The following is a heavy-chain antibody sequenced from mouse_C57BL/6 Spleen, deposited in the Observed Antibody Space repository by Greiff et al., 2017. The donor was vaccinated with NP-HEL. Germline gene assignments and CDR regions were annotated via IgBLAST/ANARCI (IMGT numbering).Heavy chain of an antibody. CDR3: TRYGNYDYYFDY. Sequence: VQLKEPGPGLAKPSQTLSLTCSVTGYSITSDYWNWIRKFPGNKLEYMGYISYSGSTYYNPSLKSRISIPRDTSTNQYYLQFNSVTTEDTAKYYVTRYGNYDYYFDYWGQGTTLTVSS. CDR1: GYSITSDY. D-gene: IGHD2-1*01. J-gene: IGHJ2*01. CDR2: ISYSGST. V-gene: IGHV3-8*01.